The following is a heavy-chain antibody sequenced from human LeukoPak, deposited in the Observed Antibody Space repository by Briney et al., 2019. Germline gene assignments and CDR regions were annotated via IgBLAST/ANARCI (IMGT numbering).Heavy chain of an antibody. CDR1: GGSISSSSYY. CDR3: ARLTYYYDSSGYYQSWRFDY. D-gene: IGHD3-22*01. V-gene: IGHV4-39*07. CDR2: IYYSGST. J-gene: IGHJ4*02. Sequence: PSETLSLTCTVSGGSISSSSYYWGWIRQPPGKGLEWIGSIYYSGSTYYNPSLKSRVTISVDTSKNQFSLKLSSVTAADTAVYYCARLTYYYDSSGYYQSWRFDYWGQGTLVTVSS.